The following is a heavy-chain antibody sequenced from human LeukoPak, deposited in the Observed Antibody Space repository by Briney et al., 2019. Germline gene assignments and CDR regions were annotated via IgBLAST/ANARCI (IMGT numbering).Heavy chain of an antibody. Sequence: PGRSLRLSCAASGFTFSSYAMHWVRQAPGKGLEWVAVISYDGSNKYYADSVKGRFTISRDNSKNTLYLQMNSLRAEDTAVYYCARGRGYSGSYYDYWGQGTLVTVSS. CDR1: GFTFSSYA. CDR3: ARGRGYSGSYYDY. CDR2: ISYDGSNK. J-gene: IGHJ4*02. D-gene: IGHD1-26*01. V-gene: IGHV3-30*04.